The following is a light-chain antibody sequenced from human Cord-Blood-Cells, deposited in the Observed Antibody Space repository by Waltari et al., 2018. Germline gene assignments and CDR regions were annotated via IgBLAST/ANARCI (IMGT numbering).Light chain of an antibody. CDR3: QQYYSTPRT. V-gene: IGKV4-1*01. J-gene: IGKJ1*01. Sequence: DSVMTQSPDSLAGSRGKRATINCKSSQSVLYSSNNKNYLAWYQPKPGQPPKLLIYWASTRDSVVPDRFIGSGSGTDFTLTISSLQAEDVAVYYCQQYYSTPRTFGQGTKVEIK. CDR2: WAS. CDR1: QSVLYSSNNKNY.